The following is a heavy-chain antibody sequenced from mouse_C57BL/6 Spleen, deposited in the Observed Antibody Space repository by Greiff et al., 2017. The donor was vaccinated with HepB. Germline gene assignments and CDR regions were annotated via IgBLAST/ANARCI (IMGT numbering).Heavy chain of an antibody. Sequence: VHVKQSGPELVKPGASVKMSCKASGYTFTDYNMHWVKQSHGKSLEWIGYINPNNGGTSYNQKFKGKATLTVNKSSSTAYMELRSLTSEDSAVYYCARRAYYAMDYWGQGTSVTVSS. D-gene: IGHD3-1*01. V-gene: IGHV1-22*01. CDR1: GYTFTDYN. CDR3: ARRAYYAMDY. J-gene: IGHJ4*01. CDR2: INPNNGGT.